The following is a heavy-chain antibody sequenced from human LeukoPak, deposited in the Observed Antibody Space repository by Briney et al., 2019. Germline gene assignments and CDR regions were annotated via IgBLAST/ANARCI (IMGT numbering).Heavy chain of an antibody. J-gene: IGHJ4*02. Sequence: ASVKVSCKASGYTLTSYAMHWVRQAPGQRLEWMGWINAGNGNTKYSQKFQGRVTITRDTSASTAYMELSSLRSEDTAVYYCARDSSFLLERRSTFDYWGQGTLVTVSS. CDR3: ARDSSFLLERRSTFDY. CDR2: INAGNGNT. CDR1: GYTLTSYA. V-gene: IGHV1-3*01. D-gene: IGHD1-1*01.